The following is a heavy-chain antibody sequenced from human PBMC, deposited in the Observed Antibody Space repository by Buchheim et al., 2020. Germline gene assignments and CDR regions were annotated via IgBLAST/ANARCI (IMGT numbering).Heavy chain of an antibody. Sequence: EVQLVQSGAEVKRPGESLRISCQGSGYSFTGAHIAWVRQMPGKGLEWMGLIYPGDSYTKYSPSFEGLVTMSVDKSIRPAYLQWRSLRTSDTAIYYCARRVRDSSGYNFDFWGQGTL. CDR2: IYPGDSYT. V-gene: IGHV5-51*01. D-gene: IGHD5-24*01. CDR3: ARRVRDSSGYNFDF. J-gene: IGHJ4*02. CDR1: GYSFTGAH.